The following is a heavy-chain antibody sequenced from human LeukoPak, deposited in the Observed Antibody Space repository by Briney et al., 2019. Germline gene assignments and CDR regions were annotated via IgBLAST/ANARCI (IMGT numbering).Heavy chain of an antibody. CDR1: GFTFSSYG. V-gene: IGHV3-30*03. CDR2: ISYDGSYK. CDR3: VREGEDSSGYYYYYNYGMDV. Sequence: PGGSLRLSCAASGFTFSSYGMHWVRQAPGKGLEWVAVISYDGSYKYYVDSVKGRFTISRDNSKNTLYLQMNSLRAEDTAVYYCVREGEDSSGYYYYYNYGMDVWGQGTTATVS. J-gene: IGHJ6*02. D-gene: IGHD3-22*01.